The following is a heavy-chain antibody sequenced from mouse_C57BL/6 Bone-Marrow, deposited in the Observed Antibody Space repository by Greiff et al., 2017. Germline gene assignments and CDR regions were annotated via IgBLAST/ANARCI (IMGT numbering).Heavy chain of an antibody. V-gene: IGHV5-6*01. Sequence: EVQLVEPGGELVKPGGSLKLSCAASGFTFSSYGMSWVRQTPDKRLGWVATISSGGSYTYYPDSVKGRFTFSGDNAKNTLCLQMSSLKSEDTALYNCARDGVPFAYWGQGTLVTVSA. J-gene: IGHJ3*01. CDR2: ISSGGSYT. D-gene: IGHD1-1*02. CDR1: GFTFSSYG. CDR3: ARDGVPFAY.